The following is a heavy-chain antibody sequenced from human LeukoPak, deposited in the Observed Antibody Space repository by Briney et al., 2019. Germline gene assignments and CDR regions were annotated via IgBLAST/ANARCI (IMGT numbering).Heavy chain of an antibody. CDR1: GFTFSSYG. CDR2: IRYDGSNK. CDR3: AKDPAIWFGELANWFDP. D-gene: IGHD3-10*01. Sequence: GGSLRLSCAASGFTFSSYGMHWVRQAPGKGLEWVAFIRYDGSNKYYADSVKGRFTISRDNSKNTLYLQMNSLRAEDTAVYYCAKDPAIWFGELANWFDPYGEGSLVTVSP. V-gene: IGHV3-30*02. J-gene: IGHJ5*02.